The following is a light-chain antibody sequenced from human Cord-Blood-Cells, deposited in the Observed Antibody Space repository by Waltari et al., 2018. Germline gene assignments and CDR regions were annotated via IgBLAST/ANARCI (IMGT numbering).Light chain of an antibody. CDR3: CSYAGSRYV. Sequence: QSALTQPRSVSGSPGQSVTISCTGTSSDVGGYNYVSWYQQHPGKAPKLMIYYVSKRPSGVPDRFSGSKSGNTASLTISGLQAEDEADYYCCSYAGSRYVFGTGTKVTVL. J-gene: IGLJ1*01. V-gene: IGLV2-11*01. CDR1: SSDVGGYNY. CDR2: YVS.